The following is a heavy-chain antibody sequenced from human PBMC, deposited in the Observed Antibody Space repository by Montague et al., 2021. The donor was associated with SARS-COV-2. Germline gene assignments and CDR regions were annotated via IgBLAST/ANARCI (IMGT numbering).Heavy chain of an antibody. J-gene: IGHJ3*02. V-gene: IGHV4-39*02. CDR3: ARRGRKLLPVATTIGGFDI. CDR2: MYDSGST. CDR1: GGSISSNNYY. Sequence: SETLSLTCTVSGGSISSNNYYWDWIRQPPGKGLEWIGSMYDSGSTYYXPSLKSRVTISVDTSKNHFSLKLNSVTAADTAVYYCARRGRKLLPVATTIGGFDIWGQGTMVTVSS. D-gene: IGHD5-12*01.